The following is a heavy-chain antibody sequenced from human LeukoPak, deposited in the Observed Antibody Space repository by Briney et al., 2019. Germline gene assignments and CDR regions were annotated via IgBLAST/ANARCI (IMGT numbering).Heavy chain of an antibody. CDR2: MYISGST. J-gene: IGHJ5*02. V-gene: IGHV4-4*07. CDR1: SGSISSYY. D-gene: IGHD3-10*01. CDR3: ARDMVRGVKAYLSWFDP. Sequence: SETLSLTCTVSSGSISSYYWSWIRQPVGKGLEWIGRMYISGSTNYNPSLKSRVTMSVDSSKNQFSLKLSSVTAADTAVYYCARDMVRGVKAYLSWFDPWGQGTLVTVSS.